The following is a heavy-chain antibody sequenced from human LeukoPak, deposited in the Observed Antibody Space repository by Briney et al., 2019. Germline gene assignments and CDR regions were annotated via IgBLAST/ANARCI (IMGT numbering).Heavy chain of an antibody. CDR3: ARVKEAFNARDVFDI. D-gene: IGHD2/OR15-2a*01. J-gene: IGHJ3*02. CDR2: TYYRSKWYN. V-gene: IGHV6-1*01. CDR1: GDSVSSNSAT. Sequence: SQTLTLTCSISGDSVSSNSATWNWIRQSPSRGLEWLGRTYYRSKWYNDYAVSVKSRITINPDTSKNQFSLQLNSMTPEDTAVYYCARVKEAFNARDVFDIWGQGTMVTVSS.